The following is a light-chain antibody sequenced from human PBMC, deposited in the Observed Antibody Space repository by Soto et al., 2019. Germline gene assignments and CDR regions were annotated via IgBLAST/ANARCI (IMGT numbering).Light chain of an antibody. CDR1: QSVRSY. V-gene: IGKV3-15*01. Sequence: EIVMTQSPDTLSVSPGERTTLSCRASQSVRSYLAWYQQRPGQGPRLLIYDAFTSADGIPARFSGSGFGTEFTLSFTCLLSEDSAVYYCQQYNDWPPSTFGQGTRLEIK. CDR2: DAF. J-gene: IGKJ5*01. CDR3: QQYNDWPPST.